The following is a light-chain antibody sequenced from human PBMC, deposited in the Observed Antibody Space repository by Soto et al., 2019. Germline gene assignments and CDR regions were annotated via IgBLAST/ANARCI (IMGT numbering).Light chain of an antibody. J-gene: IGKJ5*01. CDR1: ENVRTF. CDR2: GAS. Sequence: VLTQSQATLSLSPVERANLXCRASENVRTFVDWYQQKPGQAPRLLIYGASNRATDIPARFSGSGSGTEFTLTISSLQAADFAVYHCQHYNNWPITFGQGTRLEIK. CDR3: QHYNNWPIT. V-gene: IGKV3-11*01.